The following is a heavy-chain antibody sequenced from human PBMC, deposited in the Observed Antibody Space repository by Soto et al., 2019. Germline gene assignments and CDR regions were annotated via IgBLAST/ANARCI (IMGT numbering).Heavy chain of an antibody. CDR1: GYIFSVYY. V-gene: IGHV1-46*01. D-gene: IGHD2-15*01. J-gene: IGHJ6*02. Sequence: QVHLVQSGAEVRKPGASVRVSCKASGYIFSVYYIHWVRQAPGQGLEWMGIINPSVATRSYAQRFEGRLSLTRDTSTSTVYMELSDLTSEDTATYYCARDLLRVGEPNGYCSGGACNFPPVGFDVWGQGTTVSVS. CDR3: ARDLLRVGEPNGYCSGGACNFPPVGFDV. CDR2: INPSVATR.